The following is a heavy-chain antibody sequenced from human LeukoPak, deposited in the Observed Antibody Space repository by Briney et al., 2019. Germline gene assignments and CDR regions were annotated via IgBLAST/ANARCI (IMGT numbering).Heavy chain of an antibody. V-gene: IGHV5-51*01. D-gene: IGHD3-10*01. CDR3: ARQGSLGSGSYTPFFDY. CDR2: IYPGDSDT. Sequence: HGASLKISCKGSGSRFTSYWIGWGRQLPGKGLEGMGIIYPGDSDTRYSPSFQGQVTISADKSISTAYLQWSSLKASDTAMYYCARQGSLGSGSYTPFFDYWGQGTLVTVSS. CDR1: GSRFTSYW. J-gene: IGHJ4*02.